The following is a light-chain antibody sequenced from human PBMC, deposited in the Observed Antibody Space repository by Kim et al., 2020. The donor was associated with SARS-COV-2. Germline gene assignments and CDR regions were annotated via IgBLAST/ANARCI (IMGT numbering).Light chain of an antibody. CDR1: KLGDKY. Sequence: SYELTQPPSVSVSPGQTASITCSGDKLGDKYACWYQQKQGQSPVLVIYQDTKRPSGIPERFSGSNSGNTATLTISGTQAMDEADYYCQAWDSSTSYVFGT. V-gene: IGLV3-1*01. J-gene: IGLJ1*01. CDR2: QDT. CDR3: QAWDSSTSYV.